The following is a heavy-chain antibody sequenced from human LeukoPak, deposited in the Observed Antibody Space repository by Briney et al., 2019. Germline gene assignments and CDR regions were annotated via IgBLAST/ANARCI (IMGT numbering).Heavy chain of an antibody. CDR2: IYYSGST. CDR1: GGSISSSSYY. V-gene: IGHV4-61*05. Sequence: SETLSLTCTVSGGSISSSSYYWGWIRQPPGKGLEWTGYIYYSGSTNYNPSLNSRVTISVDTSKNQFSLRLSSVTAADTAIYYCARAVSGRFDYWGQGTLVAVSS. D-gene: IGHD6-19*01. CDR3: ARAVSGRFDY. J-gene: IGHJ4*02.